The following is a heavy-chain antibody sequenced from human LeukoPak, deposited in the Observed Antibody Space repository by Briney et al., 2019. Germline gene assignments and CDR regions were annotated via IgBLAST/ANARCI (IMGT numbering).Heavy chain of an antibody. CDR2: ISWNSGSR. V-gene: IGHV3-9*03. CDR1: GFTFDDYA. CDR3: AKGPDYDILTPIDY. J-gene: IGHJ4*02. D-gene: IGHD3-9*01. Sequence: GGSLRLSCATTGFTFDDYAMHWVREAPGKDLEWVSGISWNSGSRGYADSVKGRFTISRDNAKTSLYLQMNSLRAEDMALYYCAKGPDYDILTPIDYWGQGTLVTVSS.